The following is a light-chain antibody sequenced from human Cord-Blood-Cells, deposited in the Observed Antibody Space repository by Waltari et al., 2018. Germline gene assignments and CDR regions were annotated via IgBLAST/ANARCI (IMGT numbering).Light chain of an antibody. V-gene: IGLV2-8*01. CDR2: EVS. J-gene: IGLJ3*02. CDR3: SSYAGSNNLV. Sequence: QSALTQPPSPSGSPGQSVTISCTGTSSDVGGYNYVSWYQQHPGKAPKLMIYEVSKRPSGVPDGFSGSKSGNTASLTVSGLQAEDEADYYCSSYAGSNNLVFGGGTKLTVL. CDR1: SSDVGGYNY.